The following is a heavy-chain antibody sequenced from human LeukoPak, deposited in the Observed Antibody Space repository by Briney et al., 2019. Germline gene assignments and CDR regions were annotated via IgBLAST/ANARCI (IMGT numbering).Heavy chain of an antibody. Sequence: ASETLSLTCTVSGGSISNYYWSWIRQPPGKGLEWIGYIYYRGSTNYNPSLKSRVTISVDTSKNQFSLMLNSLTAADTAVYYCASEAIVGATNGFDIWGQGTMVTVSS. CDR2: IYYRGST. D-gene: IGHD1-26*01. J-gene: IGHJ3*02. CDR3: ASEAIVGATNGFDI. V-gene: IGHV4-59*01. CDR1: GGSISNYY.